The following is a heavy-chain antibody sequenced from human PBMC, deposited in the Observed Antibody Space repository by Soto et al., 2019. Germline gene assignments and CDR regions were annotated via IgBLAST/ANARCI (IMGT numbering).Heavy chain of an antibody. D-gene: IGHD4-4*01. Sequence: ASLKVSCKASGYTFTSYAMHWVRQAPGQRLEWMGWINAGNGNTKYSQKFQGRVTITRDTSASTAYMELSSLRSEDTAVYYCASSYSNYALIDYYYYGMDVWGQGTTVNVS. V-gene: IGHV1-3*01. CDR1: GYTFTSYA. CDR2: INAGNGNT. J-gene: IGHJ6*02. CDR3: ASSYSNYALIDYYYYGMDV.